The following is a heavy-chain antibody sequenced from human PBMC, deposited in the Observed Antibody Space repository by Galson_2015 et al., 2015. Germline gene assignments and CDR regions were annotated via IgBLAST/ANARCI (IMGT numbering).Heavy chain of an antibody. V-gene: IGHV3-9*01. CDR2: ISWNSGSI. J-gene: IGHJ5*02. Sequence: SLRLSCAASGFTFDDYAMHWVRQAPGKGLEWVSSISWNSGSIGYADSVMGRFTISRDNAKHSLYLQMNSLRPEDTALYFCAKDDSSAWSSAGSWGRGTLVTVSS. CDR3: AKDDSSAWSSAGS. D-gene: IGHD6-19*01. CDR1: GFTFDDYA.